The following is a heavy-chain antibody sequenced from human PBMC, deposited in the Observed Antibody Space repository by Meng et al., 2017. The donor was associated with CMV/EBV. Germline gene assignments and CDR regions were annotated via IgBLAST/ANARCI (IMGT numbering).Heavy chain of an antibody. CDR3: AREGPSGNDY. D-gene: IGHD1-14*01. Sequence: GESLKISCAASGFTFSSYWMHWVRQAPGEGLVWVLRINSDGSSTSYADSVKGRFTISRDNAKNTLYLQMNSLRAEDTAVYYCAREGPSGNDYWGQGTLVTVSS. J-gene: IGHJ4*02. CDR1: GFTFSSYW. V-gene: IGHV3-74*01. CDR2: INSDGSST.